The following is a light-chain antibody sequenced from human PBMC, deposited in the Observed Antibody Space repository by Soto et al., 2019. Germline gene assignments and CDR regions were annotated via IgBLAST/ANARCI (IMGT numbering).Light chain of an antibody. CDR1: QRVTSW. V-gene: IGKV1-5*01. CDR2: DAS. Sequence: DVQMTQSPSTLSASVGDRVTITCLASQRVTSWLAWYQQKPGKAPKVLIYDASSLESGVPSRFSGSGSGTEFTLTISSLHPDDFATYYCQHYNSYPGTFGQGPKVEIK. CDR3: QHYNSYPGT. J-gene: IGKJ1*01.